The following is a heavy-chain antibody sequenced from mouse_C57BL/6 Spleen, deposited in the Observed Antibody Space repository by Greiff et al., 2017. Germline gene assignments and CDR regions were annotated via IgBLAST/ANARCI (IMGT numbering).Heavy chain of an antibody. D-gene: IGHD2-3*01. J-gene: IGHJ2*01. V-gene: IGHV5-6*01. Sequence: EVKLVESGGDLVKPGGSLKFSCAASGFTFSSYGMSWVRQTPDKSLEWVATISSGGSYTYYPDSVKGRFTISRDNAKNTLYLQMSSLKSEDTAMYYCARTDGREYFDYWGQGTTLTVSS. CDR2: ISSGGSYT. CDR3: ARTDGREYFDY. CDR1: GFTFSSYG.